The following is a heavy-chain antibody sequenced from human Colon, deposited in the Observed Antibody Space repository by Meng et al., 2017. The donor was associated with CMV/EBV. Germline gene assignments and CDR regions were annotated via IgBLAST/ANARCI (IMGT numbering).Heavy chain of an antibody. CDR2: TYYRSKWYN. CDR3: ARGRHYDGSYDVFDY. Sequence: VSSNSAAWHWIRQSPSRGLEWLGRTYYRSKWYNDYAESVKSRMTISPETTKNHFALQLNAVTPEDTAVYYCARGRHYDGSYDVFDYWGQGSLVTVSS. V-gene: IGHV6-1*01. J-gene: IGHJ4*02. D-gene: IGHD1-26*01. CDR1: VSSNSAA.